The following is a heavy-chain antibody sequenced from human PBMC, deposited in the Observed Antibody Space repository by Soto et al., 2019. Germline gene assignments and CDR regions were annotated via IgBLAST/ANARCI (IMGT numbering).Heavy chain of an antibody. J-gene: IGHJ4*02. CDR2: IDHSGSA. CDR1: AGSIRSGAYY. V-gene: IGHV4-30-4*01. Sequence: QVQLQESGPGLVKPSQTLSLTCTVSAGSIRSGAYYWTWIRQPPGKGLEWNGLIDHSGSAYYNPSLKSRATISIDTSNNQFSLKMTSVTAADTAVYYCAGDLGTFYFDHSGQGTVVTVTS. D-gene: IGHD7-27*01. CDR3: AGDLGTFYFDH.